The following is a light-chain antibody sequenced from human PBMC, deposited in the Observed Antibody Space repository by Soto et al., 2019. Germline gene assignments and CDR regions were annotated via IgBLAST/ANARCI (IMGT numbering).Light chain of an antibody. Sequence: LTQPASVSGSPGQSITISCTGTSSDVGSYNLVSWYQQHPGKAPKLMIYEGSKRPSGVSNRFSGSKSGNTASLTISGLQAEDEADYYCCSYAGSSTLDVFGTGTKVTVL. CDR2: EGS. CDR1: SSDVGSYNL. J-gene: IGLJ1*01. V-gene: IGLV2-23*01. CDR3: CSYAGSSTLDV.